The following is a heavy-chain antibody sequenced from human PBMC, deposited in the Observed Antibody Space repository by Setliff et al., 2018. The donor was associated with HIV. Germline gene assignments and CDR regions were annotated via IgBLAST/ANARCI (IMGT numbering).Heavy chain of an antibody. V-gene: IGHV4-34*01. CDR2: INHSGST. CDR1: GGSFSGYY. J-gene: IGHJ2*01. CDR3: ARGPAEWQIVVVPAAHWYFDL. D-gene: IGHD2-2*01. Sequence: NPSETLSLTCAVYGGSFSGYYWNWIRQSPGKGLEWIGEINHSGSTNYNPSLKSRITISVDTSKKQFSLKLNSVTAADTAVYYCARGPAEWQIVVVPAAHWYFDLWGRGTLVTVSS.